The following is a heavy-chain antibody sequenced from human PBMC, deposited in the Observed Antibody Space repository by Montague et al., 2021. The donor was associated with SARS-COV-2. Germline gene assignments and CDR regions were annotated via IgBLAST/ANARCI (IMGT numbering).Heavy chain of an antibody. D-gene: IGHD3-3*01. CDR3: ATEGLSVFGVVIYAFHM. CDR1: GHTVTEAP. Sequence: SVTVSCKVSGHTVTEAPMHWVRQAPGKGLEWMGSFDPAHGETVYAQNFQDRVTMTEDTSTDTAYMELSSLRFEDTAVYYCATEGLSVFGVVIYAFHMWGPGTMVTVSS. V-gene: IGHV1-24*01. J-gene: IGHJ3*02. CDR2: FDPAHGET.